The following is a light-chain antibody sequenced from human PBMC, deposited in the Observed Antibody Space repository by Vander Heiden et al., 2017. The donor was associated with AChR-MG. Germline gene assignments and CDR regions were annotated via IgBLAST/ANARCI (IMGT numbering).Light chain of an antibody. Sequence: IQLTQSPSSLSASVGDRVTITCGASQGISSYLAWYQQKPGKAPKLLIYAASTLQSGVPSRFSGSGSGTDFTFTISSLQPEDFATYYCQQLSSYPPITFGQGTRLEIK. V-gene: IGKV1-9*01. CDR2: AAS. CDR1: QGISSY. J-gene: IGKJ5*01. CDR3: QQLSSYPPIT.